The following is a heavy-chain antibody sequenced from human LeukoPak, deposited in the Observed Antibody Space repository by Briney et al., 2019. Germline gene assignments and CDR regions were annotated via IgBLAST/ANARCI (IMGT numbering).Heavy chain of an antibody. J-gene: IGHJ2*01. V-gene: IGHV3-13*01. CDR3: ARVQGLDFRWYFDL. CDR2: IGTAGDT. CDR1: GFTFSSYD. Sequence: GGSLRPSCAASGFTFSSYDMHWVRQATGKGLEWVLAIGTAGDTYYPGSVKGRFTISRENAKNSLYLQMNSLRAGDTAVYYCARVQGLDFRWYFDLWGRGTLVTVSS.